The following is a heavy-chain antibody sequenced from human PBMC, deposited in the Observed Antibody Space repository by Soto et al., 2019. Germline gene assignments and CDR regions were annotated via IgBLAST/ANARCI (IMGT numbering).Heavy chain of an antibody. CDR1: GFTFSGSA. Sequence: EVQLVESGGGLVQPGGSLKLSCAASGFTFSGSAMHWVGQASGKGLEWVGRIRSKANSYATAYAASVKGRFTISRDDSKNTAYLQMNSLKTEDTAVYYCNRPVYGDYPEARNWYFDLWGRGTLVTVSS. CDR2: IRSKANSYAT. V-gene: IGHV3-73*01. D-gene: IGHD4-17*01. CDR3: NRPVYGDYPEARNWYFDL. J-gene: IGHJ2*01.